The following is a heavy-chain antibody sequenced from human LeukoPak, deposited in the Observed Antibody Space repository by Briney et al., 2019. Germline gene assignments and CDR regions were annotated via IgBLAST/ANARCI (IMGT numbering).Heavy chain of an antibody. J-gene: IGHJ1*01. CDR3: AKDIGELERRGGQYFQH. CDR2: ISSSSSYI. CDR1: GFTFSSYA. D-gene: IGHD1-1*01. V-gene: IGHV3-21*04. Sequence: GGSLRLSCAASGFTFSSYAMSWVRQAPGKGLEWVSSISSSSSYIYYADSVKGRFTISRDNAKNSLYLQMNSLRAEDTALYYCAKDIGELERRGGQYFQHWGQGTLVTVSS.